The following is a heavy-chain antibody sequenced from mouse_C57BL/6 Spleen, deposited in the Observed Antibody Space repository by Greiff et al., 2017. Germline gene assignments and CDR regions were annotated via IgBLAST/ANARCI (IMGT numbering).Heavy chain of an antibody. CDR2: LWGDGST. CDR3: ASLITPFAY. Sequence: QVQLQQSGPGLVAPSQSLSITCTVSGFSLTSYGVSWVRQPPGKGLEWLGVLWGDGSTHYHSALISRLSISKDNSKSQVFLKLNSLQTADTATYYCASLITPFAYWGQGTLVTVSA. J-gene: IGHJ3*01. CDR1: GFSLTSYG. V-gene: IGHV2-3*01. D-gene: IGHD1-1*01.